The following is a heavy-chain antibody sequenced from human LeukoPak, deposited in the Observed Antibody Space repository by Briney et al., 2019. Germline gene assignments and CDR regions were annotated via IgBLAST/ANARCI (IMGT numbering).Heavy chain of an antibody. J-gene: IGHJ6*02. CDR1: GGSISSYY. D-gene: IGHD3-3*01. Sequence: PSETLSLTCTVSGGSISSYYWSWIRQPPGKGLEWIGYIYYSGSTNYNPSLKSRVTISVDTSKNQFSLKLSSVTAADTAVYYCARGGRYDFWSGYYDNYYYYGMDVWGQGTTVTVSS. CDR3: ARGGRYDFWSGYYDNYYYYGMDV. V-gene: IGHV4-59*12. CDR2: IYYSGST.